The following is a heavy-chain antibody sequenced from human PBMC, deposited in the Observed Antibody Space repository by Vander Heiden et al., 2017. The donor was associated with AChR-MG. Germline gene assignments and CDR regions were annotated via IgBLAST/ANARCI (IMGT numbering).Heavy chain of an antibody. Sequence: QVQLVESGGGVVQPGGSLRLSCAASGFPFSRYGMHRVRQAPGKGLEWVAFIRYDGSNKYYADSVKGRFTISRDNSKNTLYLQMNSLRAEDTAVYYCAKDWDDRKGSVDYYYYGMDVWGQGTTVTVSS. CDR1: GFPFSRYG. CDR2: IRYDGSNK. J-gene: IGHJ6*02. CDR3: AKDWDDRKGSVDYYYYGMDV. V-gene: IGHV3-30*02. D-gene: IGHD1-1*01.